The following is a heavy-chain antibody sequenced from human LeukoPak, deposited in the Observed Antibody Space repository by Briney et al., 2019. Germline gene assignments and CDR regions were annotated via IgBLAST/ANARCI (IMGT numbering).Heavy chain of an antibody. Sequence: SGTLSLTCAVSGGSISSSNWWSWVRQPPGKGLEWIGEIYHSGSTNCNPSLKSRVTISVDKSKNQFSLKLSSVTAADTAVYYCALSGGHYWYFDLWGRGTLVTVSS. D-gene: IGHD2-15*01. CDR1: GGSISSSNW. CDR3: ALSGGHYWYFDL. CDR2: IYHSGST. V-gene: IGHV4-4*02. J-gene: IGHJ2*01.